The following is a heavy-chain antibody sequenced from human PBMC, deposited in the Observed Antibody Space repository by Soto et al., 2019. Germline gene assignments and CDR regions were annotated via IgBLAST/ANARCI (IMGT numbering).Heavy chain of an antibody. CDR3: ARDMETAPDTYYFDY. Sequence: ASVKVSCKASGYTFTNYYMHWVRQAPGQGLEWMGIINPSGGDTTYAHNFRGRVTMTRDTSTSTVYMELSSLRSEDMAVYYCARDMETAPDTYYFDYWGQGTLVTVS. D-gene: IGHD1-1*01. CDR1: GYTFTNYY. V-gene: IGHV1-46*03. J-gene: IGHJ4*02. CDR2: INPSGGDT.